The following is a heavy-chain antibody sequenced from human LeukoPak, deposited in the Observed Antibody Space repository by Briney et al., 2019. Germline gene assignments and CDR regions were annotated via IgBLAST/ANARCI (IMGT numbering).Heavy chain of an antibody. D-gene: IGHD6-13*01. CDR2: IYYSGST. V-gene: IGHV4-59*01. J-gene: IGHJ4*02. Sequence: PSETLSLTCTVSGGSISSYYWSWIRQPPGKGLEWIGYIYYSGSTNYNPSLKSRVTISVDTSKNQFSLKLSSVTAADTAVYYCARDSISSSWRRWGQGTLVTVSS. CDR1: GGSISSYY. CDR3: ARDSISSSWRR.